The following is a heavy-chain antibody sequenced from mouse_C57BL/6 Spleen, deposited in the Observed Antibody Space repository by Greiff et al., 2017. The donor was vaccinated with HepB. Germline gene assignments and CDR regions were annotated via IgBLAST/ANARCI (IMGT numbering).Heavy chain of an antibody. Sequence: DVQLVESGGGLVKPGGSLKLSCAASGFTFSDYGMHWVRQAPEKGLEWVAYISSGSSTIYYADTVKGRFTISRDNAKNTLFLQMTSLRSEDTAMYYCARTYYDYDWFAYWGQGTLVTVSA. D-gene: IGHD2-4*01. J-gene: IGHJ3*01. V-gene: IGHV5-17*01. CDR2: ISSGSSTI. CDR1: GFTFSDYG. CDR3: ARTYYDYDWFAY.